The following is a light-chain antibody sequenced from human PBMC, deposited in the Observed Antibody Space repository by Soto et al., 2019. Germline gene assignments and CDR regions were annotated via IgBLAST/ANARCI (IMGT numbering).Light chain of an antibody. CDR1: SSDVGGYNY. V-gene: IGLV2-14*01. CDR3: SSYASSSTPL. J-gene: IGLJ1*01. CDR2: EVS. Sequence: QSVLAQPASVSGSPGQSITISCTGTSSDVGGYNYVSWYQQHPGKAPKLMIYEVSNRPSGVSNRFSGSKSGNTASLTISGLKAEDEADYYCSSYASSSTPLYGNGKKVTVL.